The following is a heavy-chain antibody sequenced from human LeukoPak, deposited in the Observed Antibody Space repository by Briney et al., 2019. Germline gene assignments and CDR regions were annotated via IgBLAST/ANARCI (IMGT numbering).Heavy chain of an antibody. V-gene: IGHV3-21*01. CDR3: ARVRSGALGDYYYMDV. J-gene: IGHJ6*03. CDR2: ISSSSSYI. Sequence: GGSLRLSCAASGFTFSSYSMNWVRQAPGKGLEWVSSISSSSSYIYYADSVKGRFTISRDNAKNSLYLQMNSLRAEDTAVYYCARVRSGALGDYYYMDVWGKGTTVTVSS. CDR1: GFTFSSYS. D-gene: IGHD3-3*01.